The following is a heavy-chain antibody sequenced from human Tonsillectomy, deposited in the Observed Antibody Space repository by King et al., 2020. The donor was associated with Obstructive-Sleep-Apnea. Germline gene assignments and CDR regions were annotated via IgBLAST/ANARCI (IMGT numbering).Heavy chain of an antibody. J-gene: IGHJ4*02. D-gene: IGHD3-22*01. Sequence: LQLQESGPGLVKPSETLSLTCTVSGGSISSSSYYWGWIRQPPGKGLEGIGSIYYSGSTYYNPSLKGRVTISIETSKNQFSLNLGSVTAADTAVYYCAGDTNYYDSSGYYLTSTDYWGQGTLVTVS. CDR1: GGSISSSSYY. CDR2: IYYSGST. CDR3: AGDTNYYDSSGYYLTSTDY. V-gene: IGHV4-39*07.